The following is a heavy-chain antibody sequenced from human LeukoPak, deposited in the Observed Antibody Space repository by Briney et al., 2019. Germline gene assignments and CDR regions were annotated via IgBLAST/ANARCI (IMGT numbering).Heavy chain of an antibody. D-gene: IGHD5-24*01. Sequence: PGGSLRLSCIASGFTLSSYEMSWIRQAPGKGLEWVSSVDYSGGDTHYADSVKGRFTISRDNAKNSLYLQMNSLRAEDTAVYYCVRDGIQRWLQFYYWGQGTLVTVSS. J-gene: IGHJ4*02. V-gene: IGHV3-21*01. CDR3: VRDGIQRWLQFYY. CDR1: GFTLSSYE. CDR2: VDYSGGDT.